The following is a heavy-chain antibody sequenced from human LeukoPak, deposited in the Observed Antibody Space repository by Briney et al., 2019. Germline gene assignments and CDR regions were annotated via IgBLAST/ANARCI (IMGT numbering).Heavy chain of an antibody. D-gene: IGHD3-22*01. J-gene: IGHJ4*02. CDR2: ISGSGGST. CDR1: GFTFSSYA. V-gene: IGHV3-23*01. Sequence: PGGSLTLSCAASGFTFSSYAMRWVRQAPGQGLEGVSAISGSGGSTYYADSVKGPFTISRDNSKNTLDLQMNSLRAEDTTVYYWAKDVSSYYYDSSGYYGSDYWGEGTLVTVSS. CDR3: AKDVSSYYYDSSGYYGSDY.